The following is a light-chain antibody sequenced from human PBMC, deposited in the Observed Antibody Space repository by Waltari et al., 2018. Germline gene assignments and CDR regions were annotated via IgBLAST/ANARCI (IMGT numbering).Light chain of an antibody. V-gene: IGLV2-14*03. CDR2: DVS. CDR3: NSYSSSSSLVL. Sequence: QSALTQPASASGSPGQSITISCTGTSSDVGTYNYVSWYQQHPGKAPKLMIYDVSNRPSGISDRFSGSKSGNTASLTISGLQAEDEADYYCNSYSSSSSLVLFGGGTKLTVV. J-gene: IGLJ2*01. CDR1: SSDVGTYNY.